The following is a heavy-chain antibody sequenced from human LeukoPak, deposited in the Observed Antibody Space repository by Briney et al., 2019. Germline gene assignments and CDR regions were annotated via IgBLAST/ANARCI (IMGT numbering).Heavy chain of an antibody. Sequence: SETLSLTCTVSGGAVGNSDYYWVWIRQPPGKGLEWIGYIYYSGSTNYNPSLKSRVTISVDTSKNQFSLKLSSVTAADTAVYYCARVLGGNVDYWGQGTLVTVSS. CDR2: IYYSGST. CDR3: ARVLGGNVDY. CDR1: GGAVGNSDYY. D-gene: IGHD4-23*01. V-gene: IGHV4-61*08. J-gene: IGHJ4*02.